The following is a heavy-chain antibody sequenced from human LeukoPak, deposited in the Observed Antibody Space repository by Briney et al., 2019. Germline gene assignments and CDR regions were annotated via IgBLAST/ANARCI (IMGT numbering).Heavy chain of an antibody. CDR2: IQYDGTNK. V-gene: IGHV3-30*02. CDR1: EFTFSSYG. Sequence: GGSLRLSCAASEFTFSSYGMHWVRQAPGKGLEWVAFIQYDGTNKYYADSVKGRFTISRDNSKNTLYLQMNSLRAEDTAVYYCAKGKNPYCSSTSCYPFDYWGQGTLVTVSS. J-gene: IGHJ4*02. CDR3: AKGKNPYCSSTSCYPFDY. D-gene: IGHD2-2*01.